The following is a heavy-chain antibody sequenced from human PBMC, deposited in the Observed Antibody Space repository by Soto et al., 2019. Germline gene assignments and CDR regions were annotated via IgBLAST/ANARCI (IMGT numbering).Heavy chain of an antibody. V-gene: IGHV2-5*02. CDR2: IYWDDDK. D-gene: IGHD2-15*01. J-gene: IGHJ4*02. CDR3: AHFTAASSYYFDY. CDR1: GFSLSTSGVG. Sequence: QITLKESGPTLVKPTQTLTLTCCFSGFSLSTSGVGVGWIRQPPGKALEWLALIYWDDDKRDSPSLKSKLTITTDTSINQVVIIMTNIDPVDTATYYCAHFTAASSYYFDYWGQGTLVTVSS.